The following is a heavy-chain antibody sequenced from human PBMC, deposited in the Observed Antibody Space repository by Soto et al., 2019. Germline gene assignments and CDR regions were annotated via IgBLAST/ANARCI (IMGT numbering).Heavy chain of an antibody. CDR3: ARDEVGGSGWYGGLGFDY. J-gene: IGHJ4*02. Sequence: SQTLSLTCAISGDSVSSNSAAWNWIRQSPSRGLEWLGRTYYRSKWYNDYAVSVKSRITINPDTSKNQFSLQLNSVTPEDTAVYYCARDEVGGSGWYGGLGFDYWGQGTLVTVSS. D-gene: IGHD6-19*01. CDR2: TYYRSKWYN. CDR1: GDSVSSNSAA. V-gene: IGHV6-1*01.